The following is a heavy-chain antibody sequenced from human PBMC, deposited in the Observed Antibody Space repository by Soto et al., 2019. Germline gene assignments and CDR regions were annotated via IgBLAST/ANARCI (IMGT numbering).Heavy chain of an antibody. Sequence: PSETLSLTCTVSGGSISSYYWSWIRQPPGKGLEWIGYIYYSGSTNYNPSLKSRVTISVDTSKNQFSLKLSSVTAADTAVYYCARDYGYYYGSGSERSYYYGMDVWGQGTTVTVSS. D-gene: IGHD3-10*01. CDR1: GGSISSYY. CDR2: IYYSGST. CDR3: ARDYGYYYGSGSERSYYYGMDV. J-gene: IGHJ6*02. V-gene: IGHV4-59*01.